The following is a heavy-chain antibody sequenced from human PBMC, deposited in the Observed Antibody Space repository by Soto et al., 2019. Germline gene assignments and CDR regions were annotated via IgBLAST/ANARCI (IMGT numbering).Heavy chain of an antibody. CDR1: GYTFTGYY. J-gene: IGHJ6*02. D-gene: IGHD6-13*01. V-gene: IGHV1-2*04. CDR2: INPNSGGT. CDR3: ARGSYSSSWYLSGMDV. Sequence: GASVKVSCKASGYTFTGYYMHWVRQAPGQGLEWMGWINPNSGGTNYAQKFQGWVTMTRDTSISTAYMELSRLRSDDTAVYYCARGSYSSSWYLSGMDVWGQGTTVTVSS.